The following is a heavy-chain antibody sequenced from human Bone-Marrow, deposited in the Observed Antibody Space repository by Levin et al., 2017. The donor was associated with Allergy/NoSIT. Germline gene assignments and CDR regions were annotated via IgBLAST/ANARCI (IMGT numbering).Heavy chain of an antibody. CDR1: GGSLSEYF. V-gene: IGHV4-4*08. CDR3: ARGAAGGDDY. CDR2: IANRGST. D-gene: IGHD6-13*01. J-gene: IGHJ4*02. Sequence: SETLSLTCTVSGGSLSEYFWSWIRQPPGKGLEWIGYIANRGSTIYNPSLKSRVTISADTSKNQFSLEMISVTAADTAVYFCARGAAGGDDYWGQGTLVTVSS.